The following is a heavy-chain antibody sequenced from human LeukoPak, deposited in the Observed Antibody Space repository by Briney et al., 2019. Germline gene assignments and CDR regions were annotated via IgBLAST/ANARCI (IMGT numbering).Heavy chain of an antibody. Sequence: SETLSLTCAVYGGSFSGYYWSWIRQLPGKGLEWIGEINHSGSTNYNPSLKSRVTISVDTSKNQFSLKLSSVAAADTAVYYCASSTGYSSGWTPMDYYGMDVWGQGTTVTVSS. J-gene: IGHJ6*02. CDR2: INHSGST. CDR3: ASSTGYSSGWTPMDYYGMDV. CDR1: GGSFSGYY. D-gene: IGHD6-19*01. V-gene: IGHV4-34*01.